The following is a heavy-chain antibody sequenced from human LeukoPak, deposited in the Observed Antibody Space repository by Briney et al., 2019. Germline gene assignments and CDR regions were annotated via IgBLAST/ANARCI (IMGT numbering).Heavy chain of an antibody. CDR3: ARGIPSGYYPLFDY. D-gene: IGHD3-3*01. CDR2: TFYSGTT. CDR1: GGSISSGGYY. J-gene: IGHJ4*02. V-gene: IGHV4-61*08. Sequence: SETLSLTCTVSGGSISSGGYYWSWIRQPPGKGLEWIAYTFYSGTTNYNPSLKSRVTMSVDTSKNQFSLKLTSVTAADTAVYYCARGIPSGYYPLFDYWGQGTLLGVSS.